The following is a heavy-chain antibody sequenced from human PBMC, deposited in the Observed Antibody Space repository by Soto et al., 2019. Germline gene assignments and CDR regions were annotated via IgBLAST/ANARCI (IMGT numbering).Heavy chain of an antibody. Sequence: QLQLQESGSGLVNPSQTLSLTCAVSGASISCGDYSWSWIRQPPGKGLEWIGYIYHSGRTTYNPSLKSRLTMSLARSKNQFSLNLNSVTAADSAVYYCVSDFCSGSYRFDYWGRGTLVTVSS. CDR1: GASISCGDYS. V-gene: IGHV4-30-2*01. CDR2: IYHSGRT. D-gene: IGHD3-10*02. CDR3: VSDFCSGSYRFDY. J-gene: IGHJ4*02.